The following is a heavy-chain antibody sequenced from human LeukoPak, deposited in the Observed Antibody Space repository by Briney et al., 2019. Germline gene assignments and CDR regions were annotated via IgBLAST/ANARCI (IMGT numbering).Heavy chain of an antibody. CDR2: IRYDGSNK. CDR1: GFTFSSYG. CDR3: AKDGCSGGSSYSHYFDY. V-gene: IGHV3-30*02. J-gene: IGHJ4*02. D-gene: IGHD2-15*01. Sequence: GGSLRLSCAASGFTFSSYGMHWVRQAPGKGLEWVAFIRYDGSNKYYADSVKGRFTISRDNSKNTLYLQMNSLRAEDTAVYYCAKDGCSGGSSYSHYFDYWGQGTLVTVSS.